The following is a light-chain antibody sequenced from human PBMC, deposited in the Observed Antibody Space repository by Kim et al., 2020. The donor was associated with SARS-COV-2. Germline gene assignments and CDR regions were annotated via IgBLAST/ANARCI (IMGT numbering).Light chain of an antibody. J-gene: IGKJ1*01. CDR1: QSVGRSY. Sequence: ENVLTQSPGTLSLSPGERATLYCRASQSVGRSYLAWYQQKPGQAPRLLISGASNRAPGIPDRFSGSGSGTDFTLTISRLEPEDFAVYYCQQYDTSRTFGQGTKVDIK. CDR2: GAS. CDR3: QQYDTSRT. V-gene: IGKV3-20*01.